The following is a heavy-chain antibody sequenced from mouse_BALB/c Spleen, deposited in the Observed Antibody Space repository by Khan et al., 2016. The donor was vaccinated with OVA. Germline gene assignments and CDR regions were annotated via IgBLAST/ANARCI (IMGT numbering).Heavy chain of an antibody. J-gene: IGHJ3*01. CDR3: NVYYDYDGFAY. CDR1: GFNIKDYY. V-gene: IGHV14-4*02. D-gene: IGHD2-4*01. Sequence: EVELVESGAELVRSGASVKLSCTASGFNIKDYYMHWVKQRPEQGLEWIGWIDPENGDTEYAPKFQGKATMTADTSSNTAYLQLSSLTSEDTAVYYCNVYYDYDGFAYWGQGTLVTVAA. CDR2: IDPENGDT.